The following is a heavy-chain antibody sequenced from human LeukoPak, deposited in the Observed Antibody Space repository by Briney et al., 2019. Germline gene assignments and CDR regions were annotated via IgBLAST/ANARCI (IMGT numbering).Heavy chain of an antibody. D-gene: IGHD3-10*01. J-gene: IGHJ4*02. CDR3: ARAYGNFDY. CDR2: SYSGGST. CDR1: GFSVSSNY. Sequence: GGSLRLSCAASGFSVSSNYINWVRQAPGKGLEWVSVSYSGGSTYYADSVKGRITISRDDAKNSLSLQMNSLRAEDTAVYYCARAYGNFDYWGQGTLVTVSS. V-gene: IGHV3-66*01.